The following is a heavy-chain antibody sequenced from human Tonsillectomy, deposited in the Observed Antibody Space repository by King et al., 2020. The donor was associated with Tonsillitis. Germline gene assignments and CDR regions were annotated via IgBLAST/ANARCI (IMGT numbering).Heavy chain of an antibody. V-gene: IGHV4-59*01. CDR3: ASQQWLGQPPDN. CDR1: GGSISGSY. D-gene: IGHD6-19*01. J-gene: IGHJ4*02. Sequence: VQLQESGPGLVKPSETLSLTCAVSGGSISGSYWTWIRQPPGKGLEWIGFIYYTGSTNYNPSLKSRVTISIDTSKKQFSLRLSSVTAADTAVYYCASQQWLGQPPDNWGQGTLVTVSS. CDR2: IYYTGST.